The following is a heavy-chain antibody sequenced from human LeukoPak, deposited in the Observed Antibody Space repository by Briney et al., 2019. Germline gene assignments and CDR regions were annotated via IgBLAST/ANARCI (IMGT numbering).Heavy chain of an antibody. D-gene: IGHD3-10*01. CDR1: GFTFSNYG. CDR2: IRYDGSNK. Sequence: GGSLRLSCAASGFTFSNYGMHWVRQAPGKGLEWVAFIRYDGSNKYYADSVKGRFTISRDNSKNTLYLQMNSLRAEDTAVYYCAKDREYYYGSGSSFDYWGQGTLVTVSS. V-gene: IGHV3-30*02. J-gene: IGHJ4*02. CDR3: AKDREYYYGSGSSFDY.